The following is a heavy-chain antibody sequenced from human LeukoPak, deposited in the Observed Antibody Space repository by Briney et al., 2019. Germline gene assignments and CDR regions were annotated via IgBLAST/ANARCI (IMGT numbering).Heavy chain of an antibody. CDR2: IKQDGSEK. Sequence: GGSLRLSCAASGFTFSSYWMSWVRQAPGKGLEWVANIKQDGSEKYYVDSVKGRFTISRDNAKNSLYLQMNSLRAEDTAVYYCAREVTIFGVVIIWDAFDIWGQGTMVTVSS. V-gene: IGHV3-7*01. D-gene: IGHD3-3*01. CDR1: GFTFSSYW. CDR3: AREVTIFGVVIIWDAFDI. J-gene: IGHJ3*02.